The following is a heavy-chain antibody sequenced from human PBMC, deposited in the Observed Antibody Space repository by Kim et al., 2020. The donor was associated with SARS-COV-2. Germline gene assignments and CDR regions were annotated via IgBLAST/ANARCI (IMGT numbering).Heavy chain of an antibody. V-gene: IGHV3-53*01. CDR3: ARDSVGRMGYIV. J-gene: IGHJ4*02. D-gene: IGHD2-8*01. Sequence: GGSLRLSCAASGFTVSSNYMSWVRQAPGKGLEWVSLIYSGGSTYYADSVKGRFTISRDNSKNTLYLQMNSLRAEDTAVYYCARDSVGRMGYIVWGQGTLVTVSS. CDR2: IYSGGST. CDR1: GFTVSSNY.